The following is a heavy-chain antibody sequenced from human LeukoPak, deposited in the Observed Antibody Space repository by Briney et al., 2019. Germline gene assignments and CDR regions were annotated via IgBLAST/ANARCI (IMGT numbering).Heavy chain of an antibody. J-gene: IGHJ2*01. CDR3: ARLRVATTPGFWYFDL. CDR1: GFTVSGNY. D-gene: IGHD5-12*01. V-gene: IGHV3-53*01. Sequence: TGGSLRLSCTVSGFTVSGNYMSWVRQTPGKGPEWVSVVYSGGSTYHADSVKGRFTISRDNSKNMLYLQMNSLRAEDTAMYYCARLRVATTPGFWYFDLWGRGTLVTVSS. CDR2: VYSGGST.